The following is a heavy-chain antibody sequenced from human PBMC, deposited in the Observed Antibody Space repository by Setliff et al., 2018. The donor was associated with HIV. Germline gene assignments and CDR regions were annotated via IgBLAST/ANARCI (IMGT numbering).Heavy chain of an antibody. D-gene: IGHD6-13*01. CDR2: IYYSGTT. CDR1: GGSINSRSYS. CDR3: ARGSHGTSWTDY. Sequence: PSETLSLTCTVSGGSINSRSYSWGWIRQPPGKGLEWIGSIYYSGTTYYNPSLKSRVTMSVDTSTSRLSLKVHSVTAADTAMYYCARGSHGTSWTDYWDQGTPVTVSS. V-gene: IGHV4-39*07. J-gene: IGHJ4*02.